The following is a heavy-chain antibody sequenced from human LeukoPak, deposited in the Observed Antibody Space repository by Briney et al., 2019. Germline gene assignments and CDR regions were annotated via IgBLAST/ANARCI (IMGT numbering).Heavy chain of an antibody. CDR2: ISSSSSYI. CDR1: GFTFSSYS. J-gene: IGHJ4*02. Sequence: GGSLRLSCAASGFTFSSYSMNWVRQAPGKGLEWVSSISSSSSYIYYAASVKGRFTISRDNAKNSLYLQMNSLRAEDTAVYYCARDPYYYDSRDVSRIDYWGQGTLVTVSS. V-gene: IGHV3-21*01. CDR3: ARDPYYYDSRDVSRIDY. D-gene: IGHD3-22*01.